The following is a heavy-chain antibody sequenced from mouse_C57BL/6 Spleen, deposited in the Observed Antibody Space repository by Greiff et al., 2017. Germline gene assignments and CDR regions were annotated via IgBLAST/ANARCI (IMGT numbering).Heavy chain of an antibody. Sequence: VKLMESGAELVKPGASVKMSCKASGYTFTSYWITWVKQRPGQGLEWIGDIYPGSGSTNYNEKFKSKATLTVDTSSSTAYMQLSSLTSEDSAVYYCARKGTTVVATRGYFDYWGQGTTLTVSS. V-gene: IGHV1-55*01. CDR2: IYPGSGST. CDR1: GYTFTSYW. CDR3: ARKGTTVVATRGYFDY. J-gene: IGHJ2*01. D-gene: IGHD1-1*01.